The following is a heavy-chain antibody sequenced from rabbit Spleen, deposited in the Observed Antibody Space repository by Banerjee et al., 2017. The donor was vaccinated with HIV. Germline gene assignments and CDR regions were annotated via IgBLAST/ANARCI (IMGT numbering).Heavy chain of an antibody. D-gene: IGHD8-1*01. J-gene: IGHJ4*01. CDR3: ARDAGSGAYIDGYFNL. V-gene: IGHV1S45*01. CDR1: GFSFSSGFW. CDR2: IYATGSVDT. Sequence: QQQLEESGGDLVKPEGSLTLTCTASGFSFSSGFWICWVRQAPGKGLEWVACIYATGSVDTDYANWATGRFTISKTSSTTVTLQMTSLTAADTATYFCARDAGSGAYIDGYFNLWGPGTLVTVS.